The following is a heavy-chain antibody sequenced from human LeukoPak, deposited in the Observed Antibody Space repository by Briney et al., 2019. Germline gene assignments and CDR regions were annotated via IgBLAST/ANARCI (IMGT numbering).Heavy chain of an antibody. CDR2: LYNSGST. J-gene: IGHJ4*02. CDR1: GGSITSGTYY. CDR3: VLMPGY. D-gene: IGHD2-2*01. Sequence: KPSETLSLTCSVSGGSITSGTYYWGWIRQPPGKGLEWIGSLYNSGSTYYNPSLKSRVTISVDTSKNQFSLKLTSVTAADTAVYYCVLMPGYWGQGTLVTVSS. V-gene: IGHV4-39*01.